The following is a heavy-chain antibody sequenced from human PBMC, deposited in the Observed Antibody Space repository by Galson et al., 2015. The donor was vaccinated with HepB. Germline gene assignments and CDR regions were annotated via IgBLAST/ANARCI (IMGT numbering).Heavy chain of an antibody. D-gene: IGHD2-21*01. CDR3: ARENDWSYDY. CDR2: INGDGSST. CDR1: GFTFSTSW. J-gene: IGHJ4*02. V-gene: IGHV3-74*01. Sequence: SLRLSCAASGFTFSTSWVHWVRQAPGKGLVWVSRINGDGSSTSYADSVKGRFTISRDNSENTLYLQMNSLRVEDTAVYYCARENDWSYDYWGQGTLVTVSS.